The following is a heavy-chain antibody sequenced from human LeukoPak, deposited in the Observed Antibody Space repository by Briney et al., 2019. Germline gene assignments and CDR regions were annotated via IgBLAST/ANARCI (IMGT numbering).Heavy chain of an antibody. J-gene: IGHJ4*02. D-gene: IGHD3-16*01. CDR2: INQSGST. CDR1: GGSLSPYH. V-gene: IGHV4-34*01. Sequence: SETLSLTCPVSGGSLSPYHWSWIRQPPGGGLEWLGEINQSGSTNYNPSLKSRVTISVEKFKNQFSLEVTSVTAADTAIYYCANLCGLYYESHAYPDFDHWGQGTLVTVSS. CDR3: ANLCGLYYESHAYPDFDH.